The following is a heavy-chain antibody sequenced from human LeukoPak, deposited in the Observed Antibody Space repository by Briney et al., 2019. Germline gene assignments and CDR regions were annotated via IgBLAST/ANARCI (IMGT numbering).Heavy chain of an antibody. J-gene: IGHJ3*02. D-gene: IGHD3-10*01. V-gene: IGHV4-59*12. Sequence: SETLSLTCTVSGGSISSYYWSWIRQPPGKGLEWIGYIYYSGSTNYNPSLKSRVTISVDTSKNQFSLKLSSVTAADTAVYYCARDTLVRGVRLDAFDIWGQGTMVTVSS. CDR3: ARDTLVRGVRLDAFDI. CDR1: GGSISSYY. CDR2: IYYSGST.